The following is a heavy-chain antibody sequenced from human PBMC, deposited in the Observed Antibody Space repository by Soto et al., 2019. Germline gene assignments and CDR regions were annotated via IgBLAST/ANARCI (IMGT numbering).Heavy chain of an antibody. V-gene: IGHV4-31*03. CDR2: IYYSGST. D-gene: IGHD3-3*01. CDR3: ARDLGIFGVVITPGGWFDP. Sequence: QVQLQESGPGLVKPSQTLSLTCTVSGGSISSGGYYWSWIRQHPGKGLEWIGYIYYSGSTYYNPSPKSRVTISVDTSKNQFSLKLSSVTAADTAVYYCARDLGIFGVVITPGGWFDPWGQGTLVTVSS. J-gene: IGHJ5*02. CDR1: GGSISSGGYY.